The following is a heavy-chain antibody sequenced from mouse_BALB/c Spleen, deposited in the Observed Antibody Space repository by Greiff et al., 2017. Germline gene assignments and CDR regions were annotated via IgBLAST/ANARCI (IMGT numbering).Heavy chain of an antibody. CDR2: ISYDGSN. Sequence: EVKLQESGPGLVKPSQSLSLTCSVTGYSITSGYYWNWIRQFPGNKLEWMGYISYDGSNNYNPSLKNRISITRDTSKNQFFLKLNSVTTEDTATYYCATLLRPYYAMDYWGQGTSVTVSS. V-gene: IGHV3-6*02. CDR3: ATLLRPYYAMDY. D-gene: IGHD1-2*01. J-gene: IGHJ4*01. CDR1: GYSITSGYY.